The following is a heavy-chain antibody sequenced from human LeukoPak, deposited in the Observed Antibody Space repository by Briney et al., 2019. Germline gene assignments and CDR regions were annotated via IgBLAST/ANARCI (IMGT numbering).Heavy chain of an antibody. Sequence: SETLSLTCTVSGGSISSYYWSWIRQPPGKGLEWIASVYHSGSTYYNPSLKSRVSISVDTSKNQFSLKLSSVTAADTAVYYCARSLYSGSYKDYWGQGTLVTVSS. CDR1: GGSISSYY. CDR2: VYHSGST. J-gene: IGHJ4*02. CDR3: ARSLYSGSYKDY. V-gene: IGHV4-59*08. D-gene: IGHD1-26*01.